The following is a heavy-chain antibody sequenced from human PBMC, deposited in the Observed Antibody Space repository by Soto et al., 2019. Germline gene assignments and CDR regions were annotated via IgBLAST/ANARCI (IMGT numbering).Heavy chain of an antibody. CDR3: ASTRPHYDILTGYSKGPDAFDI. D-gene: IGHD3-9*01. V-gene: IGHV1-18*01. Sequence: GASVKVSCKASGYTFTSYGISWVRQAPGQGLEWMGWISAYNGNTNYAQKLQGRVTMTTDTSTSTAYMELRSLRSDDTAVYYCASTRPHYDILTGYSKGPDAFDIWGQGTMVTVSS. J-gene: IGHJ3*02. CDR2: ISAYNGNT. CDR1: GYTFTSYG.